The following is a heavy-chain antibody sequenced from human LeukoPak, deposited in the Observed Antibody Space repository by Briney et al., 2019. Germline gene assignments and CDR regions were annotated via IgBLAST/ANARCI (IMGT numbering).Heavy chain of an antibody. Sequence: SETLSLTCTVSGGSISSGDYYWSWIRQPPGKGLEWIGYIYYSGSTYYNPSLKTRVTISVDTSKNQFSLKLTSVTAADTAVYYCARHPDYYYYGMDVWGQGTTVTVSS. CDR3: ARHPDYYYYGMDV. J-gene: IGHJ6*02. CDR2: IYYSGST. V-gene: IGHV4-30-4*08. CDR1: GGSISSGDYY.